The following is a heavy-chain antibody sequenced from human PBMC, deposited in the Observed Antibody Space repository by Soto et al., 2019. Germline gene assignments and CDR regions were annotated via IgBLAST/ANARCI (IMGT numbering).Heavy chain of an antibody. CDR3: ASHLGLLWFGELFSS. Sequence: QLQLQESGPGLVKPSETLSLTCTVSGGSISSSSYYWGWIRQPPGKGLEWIGSIYYSGSTYYNPSLKSRVTISVDTSKNQFSLKLSSVTAADTAVYYCASHLGLLWFGELFSSWGQGTLVTVSS. J-gene: IGHJ4*02. CDR1: GGSISSSSYY. V-gene: IGHV4-39*01. CDR2: IYYSGST. D-gene: IGHD3-10*01.